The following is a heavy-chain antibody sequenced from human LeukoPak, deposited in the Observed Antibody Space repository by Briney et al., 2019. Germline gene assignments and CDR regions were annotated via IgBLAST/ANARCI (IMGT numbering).Heavy chain of an antibody. J-gene: IGHJ4*02. CDR3: ARAVGASFDY. CDR2: IYTSGST. Sequence: SSQTLSLTCTVSGGSIGSGSYYCSWIRQPAGKGLEWIGRIYTSGSTNYNPSLKSRVTISVDTSKNQFSLKLSSVAAADTAVYYCARAVGASFDYWGQGTLVTVSS. D-gene: IGHD1-26*01. V-gene: IGHV4-61*02. CDR1: GGSIGSGSYY.